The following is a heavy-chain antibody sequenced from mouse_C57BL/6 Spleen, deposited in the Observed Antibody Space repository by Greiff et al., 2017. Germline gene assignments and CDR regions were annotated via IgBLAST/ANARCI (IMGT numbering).Heavy chain of an antibody. CDR1: GYSIKNYY. J-gene: IGHJ2*01. D-gene: IGHD3-3*01. CDR2: IDPSYGNT. Sequence: EVQLQQSVPELVRPGASVKLSCTASGYSIKNYYMHWVKQRPEQGLEWIGGIDPSYGNTNYTPKFPGKATMTVDPSSNTAYMQLSSLTSEDTAIYYCSCKRDGNYFDYWGQGTTVTVSA. V-gene: IGHV14-3*01. CDR3: SCKRDGNYFDY.